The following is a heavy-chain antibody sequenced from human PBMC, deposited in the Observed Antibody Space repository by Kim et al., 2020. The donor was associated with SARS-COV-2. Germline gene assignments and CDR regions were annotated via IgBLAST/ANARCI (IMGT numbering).Heavy chain of an antibody. CDR1: GGSFSGYY. V-gene: IGHV4-34*01. CDR3: ARGPQVLRGFYYYSGMDV. D-gene: IGHD3-3*01. CDR2: INHSGST. Sequence: ETLSLTCAVYGGSFSGYYWSWIRQPPGKGLEWIGEINHSGSTNYNPSLKSRVTISVDTSKNQFSLKLSSVTAADTAVYYCARGPQVLRGFYYYSGMDVWGQGTTVTVSS. J-gene: IGHJ6*02.